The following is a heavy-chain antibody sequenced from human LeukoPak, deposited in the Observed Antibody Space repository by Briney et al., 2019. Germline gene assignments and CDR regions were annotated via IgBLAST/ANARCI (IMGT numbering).Heavy chain of an antibody. Sequence: SETLSLTCTVSGGSISSYYWSWIRQPPGKGLEWIGEINHSGSTNYNPSLKSRVTISVDTSKNQFSLKLSSVTAADTAVYYCARGYSGSFDYWGQGTLVTVSS. CDR3: ARGYSGSFDY. CDR1: GGSISSYY. CDR2: INHSGST. D-gene: IGHD1-26*01. V-gene: IGHV4-34*01. J-gene: IGHJ4*02.